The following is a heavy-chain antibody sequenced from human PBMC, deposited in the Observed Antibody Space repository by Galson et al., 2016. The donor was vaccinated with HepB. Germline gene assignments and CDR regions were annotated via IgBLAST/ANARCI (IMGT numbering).Heavy chain of an antibody. CDR3: AKDPPPYRTSNYFDF. CDR2: ISYDGSKK. CDR1: GFTFRTYG. D-gene: IGHD1-14*01. J-gene: IGHJ4*02. V-gene: IGHV3-30*18. Sequence: SLRLSCAASGFTFRTYGMHWVRQAPGKGLEWVASISYDGSKKYYGDSVKGRFTISRDNSKNTLYLQMNGLRTEDTAVYYCAKDPPPYRTSNYFDFWGQGTLVTVSS.